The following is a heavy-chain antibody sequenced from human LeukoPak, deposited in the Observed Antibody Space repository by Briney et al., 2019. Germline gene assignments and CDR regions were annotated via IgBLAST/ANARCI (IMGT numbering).Heavy chain of an antibody. D-gene: IGHD3-9*01. Sequence: GGSLRLSCVASGFTFSNYGMHWVRQAPGKGLEWVAVISYDGSNKLYADSMKGRFTISRDNSKNTLYLQMNSLRAEDTGVYYCAKASDTAPNYDILTGYSVSWFDPWGQGTLVTVSS. CDR1: GFTFSNYG. CDR2: ISYDGSNK. CDR3: AKASDTAPNYDILTGYSVSWFDP. J-gene: IGHJ5*02. V-gene: IGHV3-30*18.